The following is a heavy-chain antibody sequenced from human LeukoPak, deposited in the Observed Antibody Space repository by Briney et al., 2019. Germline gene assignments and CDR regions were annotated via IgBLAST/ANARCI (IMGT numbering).Heavy chain of an antibody. CDR3: ARDSSSGWSDAFDI. J-gene: IGHJ3*02. V-gene: IGHV1-3*01. CDR1: GYTFTSYA. Sequence: VSVKVSCKASGYTFTSYAMHWVRQAPGQRLEWMGWINAGNGNTKYSQKFQGRVTITRDTSASTAYMELSSPRSEDTAVYYCARDSSSGWSDAFDIWGQGTMVTVSS. D-gene: IGHD6-19*01. CDR2: INAGNGNT.